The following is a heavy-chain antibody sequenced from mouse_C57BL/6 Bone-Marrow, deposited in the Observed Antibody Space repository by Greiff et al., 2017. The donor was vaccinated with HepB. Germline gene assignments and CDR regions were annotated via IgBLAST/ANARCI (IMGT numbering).Heavy chain of an antibody. CDR3: AGYYDGFAY. CDR1: GFTFSDYG. Sequence: EVMLVESGGGLVKPGGSLKLSCAASGFTFSDYGMHWVRQAPEKGLEWVAYISSGSSTIYYADTVKGRFTISRDNAKNTLFLQMTSLRSEDTAVYYCAGYYDGFAYWGQGTLVTVSA. V-gene: IGHV5-17*01. D-gene: IGHD2-4*01. J-gene: IGHJ3*01. CDR2: ISSGSSTI.